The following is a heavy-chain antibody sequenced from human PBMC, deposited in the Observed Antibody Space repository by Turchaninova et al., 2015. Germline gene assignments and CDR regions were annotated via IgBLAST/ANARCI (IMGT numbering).Heavy chain of an antibody. D-gene: IGHD7-27*01. J-gene: IGHJ6*03. Sequence: QVQLVQSGAEVKEPGASVRVSCKASGYTFTKYYIHWVRQAPGKGLEGMVMINPRGGSTSSAQKFQGRGIVTRDRSTTTVYMELSSLRSEDSAVYYCARDPDLGKTSSGNYYYMDLWGKGTTVTVSS. CDR1: GYTFTKYY. V-gene: IGHV1-46*01. CDR3: ARDPDLGKTSSGNYYYMDL. CDR2: INPRGGST.